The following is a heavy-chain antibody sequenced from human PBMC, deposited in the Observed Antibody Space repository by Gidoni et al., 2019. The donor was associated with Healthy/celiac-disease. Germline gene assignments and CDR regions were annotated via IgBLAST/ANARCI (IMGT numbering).Heavy chain of an antibody. CDR3: ARGRERYCSSTSCSRSAFDI. CDR2: INHSGST. V-gene: IGHV4-34*01. D-gene: IGHD2-2*01. J-gene: IGHJ3*02. Sequence: QVQLQQWGAGLLKPSETLSLTCAVYGGSFHGYYWSWIRQPPGKGLEWIGEINHSGSTNYNPSLKSRVTISVDTSKNQFSLKLSSVTAADTAVYYCARGRERYCSSTSCSRSAFDIWGQGTMVTVSS. CDR1: GGSFHGYY.